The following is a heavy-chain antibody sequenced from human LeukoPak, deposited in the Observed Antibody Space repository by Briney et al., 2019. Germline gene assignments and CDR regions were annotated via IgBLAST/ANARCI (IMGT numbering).Heavy chain of an antibody. Sequence: PSETLSLTCAVYGGSFSGYYWTWVRQPPGKGLEWIGEINRSGDTNYHPSLESRVTISVDKSKNQFSLKVNCVTTADTAVYYCARSSGSGSYFNGPWGQGTLVTVSS. CDR1: GGSFSGYY. V-gene: IGHV4-34*01. J-gene: IGHJ5*02. D-gene: IGHD3-10*01. CDR3: ARSSGSGSYFNGP. CDR2: INRSGDT.